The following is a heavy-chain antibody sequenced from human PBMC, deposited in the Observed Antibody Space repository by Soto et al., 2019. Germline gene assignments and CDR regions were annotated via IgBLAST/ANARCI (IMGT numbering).Heavy chain of an antibody. CDR3: TSDASYYYDSSGYLWFDP. Sequence: ASVKVSCKASGYTFTGYYMHWVRQAPGQGLEWMGWINPNSGGTNYAQKFQGWVTMTRDTSISTAYMELSRLRSDDTAVYYYTSDASYYYDSSGYLWFDPWGQGTLVTVS. CDR1: GYTFTGYY. D-gene: IGHD3-22*01. J-gene: IGHJ5*02. CDR2: INPNSGGT. V-gene: IGHV1-2*04.